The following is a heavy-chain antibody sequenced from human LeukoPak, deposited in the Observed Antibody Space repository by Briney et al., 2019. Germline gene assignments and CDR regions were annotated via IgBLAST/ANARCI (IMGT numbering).Heavy chain of an antibody. CDR3: AKGIGEGIAAAEDY. J-gene: IGHJ4*02. Sequence: QAGGSLRLSCAASGFTFSSYGMHWVRQAPGKGLEWVAVISYDGSNKYYADSVKGRFTISRDNSKNTLYLQVNSLRAEDTAVYYCAKGIGEGIAAAEDYWGQGTLVTVSS. D-gene: IGHD6-13*01. V-gene: IGHV3-30*18. CDR2: ISYDGSNK. CDR1: GFTFSSYG.